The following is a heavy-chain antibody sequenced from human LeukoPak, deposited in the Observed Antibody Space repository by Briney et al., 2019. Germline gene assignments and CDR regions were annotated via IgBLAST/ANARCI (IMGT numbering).Heavy chain of an antibody. CDR1: GYTVTGYY. CDR2: IKPSSGST. Sequence: ASVKVSCKTSGYTVTGYYIHWVRQAPGQGLEWMGIIKPSSGSTSYAQKFQGRVTMTRDTSTSTVYMELSSLRSEDTAIYYCARVLGAHRYGSIDHWGQGTLVTVSS. CDR3: ARVLGAHRYGSIDH. V-gene: IGHV1-46*01. D-gene: IGHD5-18*01. J-gene: IGHJ4*02.